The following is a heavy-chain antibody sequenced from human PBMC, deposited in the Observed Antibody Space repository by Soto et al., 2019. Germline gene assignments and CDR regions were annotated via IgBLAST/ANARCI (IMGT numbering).Heavy chain of an antibody. CDR2: IFSNDEK. V-gene: IGHV2-26*01. CDR3: SRILFGRSVAGGYVYMDV. CDR1: GFSLSNGKVG. J-gene: IGHJ6*03. D-gene: IGHD6-19*01. Sequence: HVTLKESGPVLVKPTETLTLTCTVSGFSLSNGKVGVSWIRQPPGKALEWLAHIFSNDEKSYRTSLKSRLTTSEDTAKIQVVLTMTNVDPVDTATYYCSRILFGRSVAGGYVYMDVWGKGTTVTVSS.